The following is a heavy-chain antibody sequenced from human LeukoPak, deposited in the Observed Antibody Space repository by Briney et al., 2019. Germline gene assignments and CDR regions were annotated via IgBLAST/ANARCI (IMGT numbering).Heavy chain of an antibody. CDR1: GGSISSSSYY. CDR2: IYYSGST. CDR3: AAYYDFWSGYLNWFDP. D-gene: IGHD3-3*01. V-gene: IGHV4-39*07. Sequence: SETLSLTCTVSGGSISSSSYYWGWIRQPPGKGLEWIGSIYYSGSTYYNPSLKSRVTISVDTSKNRFSLKLSSVTAADTAVYYCAAYYDFWSGYLNWFDPWGQGTLVTVSS. J-gene: IGHJ5*02.